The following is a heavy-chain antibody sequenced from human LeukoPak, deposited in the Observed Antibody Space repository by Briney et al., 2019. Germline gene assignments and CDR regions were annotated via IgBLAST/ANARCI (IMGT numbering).Heavy chain of an antibody. CDR1: GYTFTGSY. V-gene: IGHV1-2*02. Sequence: EASVKVSCKASGYTFTGSYMHWVRQAPGQGLEWMGWINPNSGGTNSAQKFQGRVSMTRDTSISTVYMELSRLRSDDTAVYYCARDSEITMINWGQGTLVTVSS. CDR3: ARDSEITMIN. D-gene: IGHD3-22*01. CDR2: INPNSGGT. J-gene: IGHJ4*02.